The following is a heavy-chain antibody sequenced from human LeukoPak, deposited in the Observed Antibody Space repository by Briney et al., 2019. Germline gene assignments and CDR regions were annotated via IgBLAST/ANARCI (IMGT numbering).Heavy chain of an antibody. CDR1: GFTFSSYW. D-gene: IGHD6-19*01. J-gene: IGHJ4*02. CDR3: ARGGQWLVYYFDY. Sequence: PGGSLRLSCAASGFTFSSYWMSWVRQAPGKGLEWVANIKQDGSEKYYVESVKGRFTTSRDNAKDSLYLQMNSLRAEDTAVYYCARGGQWLVYYFDYWGQGTLVTVSS. CDR2: IKQDGSEK. V-gene: IGHV3-7*01.